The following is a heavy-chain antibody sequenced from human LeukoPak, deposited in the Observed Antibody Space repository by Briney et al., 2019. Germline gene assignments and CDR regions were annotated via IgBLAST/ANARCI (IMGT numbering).Heavy chain of an antibody. Sequence: PGGSLRLSCAVSGFTFSSYAMSWVRQPPGKGLEWVSSIIGSGGSTYYADSVKGRFTISRDNSKNTLYLQMNSLRAEDTAVYYCAKDTYYYDSSGYYYPFSWGQGTLVTVSS. CDR2: IIGSGGST. J-gene: IGHJ5*02. CDR1: GFTFSSYA. V-gene: IGHV3-23*01. CDR3: AKDTYYYDSSGYYYPFS. D-gene: IGHD3-22*01.